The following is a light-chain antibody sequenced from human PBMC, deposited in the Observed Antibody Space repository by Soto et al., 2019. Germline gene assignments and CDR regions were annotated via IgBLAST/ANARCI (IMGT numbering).Light chain of an antibody. Sequence: IVLTQSPATLSLSPGEGATLSCRASQSVSSYLVWYQQKPGQAPRLLIYDASKRATGIPARFSGSGSGTDFTLTISSLEPEDFAVYYCQQRSSRPPMYTFGQGTKLEIK. V-gene: IGKV3-11*01. J-gene: IGKJ2*01. CDR2: DAS. CDR1: QSVSSY. CDR3: QQRSSRPPMYT.